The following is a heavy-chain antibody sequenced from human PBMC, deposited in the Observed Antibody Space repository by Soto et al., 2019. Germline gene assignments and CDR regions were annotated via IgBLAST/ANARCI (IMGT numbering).Heavy chain of an antibody. D-gene: IGHD3-22*01. J-gene: IGHJ4*02. CDR3: AALIVVVMYPDY. V-gene: IGHV3-23*01. Sequence: EVQLLESGGGLVQPGGSLSLSCAASGFTFSSYAMSWVRQAQGKGLEWVSAISGSGGRTYYADSVKGRFTISRDNSKNTLYLQMNSLRAEDTAVYYCAALIVVVMYPDYWGQGTLVTVSS. CDR1: GFTFSSYA. CDR2: ISGSGGRT.